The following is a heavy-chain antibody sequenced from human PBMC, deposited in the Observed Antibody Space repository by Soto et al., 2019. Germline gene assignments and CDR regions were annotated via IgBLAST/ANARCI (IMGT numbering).Heavy chain of an antibody. D-gene: IGHD2-15*01. Sequence: ASVKVSCKASGYTFGKYGISCVFQSPGQGLEWVGWISVYHGNTVHAQKFRGRVNMTTDTSTSTAYMELGSLKSDDTAIYYCAKDCSGASCGFDIWGQGTLVTVSS. CDR2: ISVYHGNT. V-gene: IGHV1-18*01. J-gene: IGHJ4*02. CDR1: GYTFGKYG. CDR3: AKDCSGASCGFDI.